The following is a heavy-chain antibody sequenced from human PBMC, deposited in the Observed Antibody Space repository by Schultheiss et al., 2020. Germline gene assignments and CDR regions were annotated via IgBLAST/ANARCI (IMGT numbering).Heavy chain of an antibody. V-gene: IGHV4-34*01. D-gene: IGHD3-16*01. CDR3: SRPWGAYNVFDP. CDR1: GGPLSGYY. CDR2: INHSGST. J-gene: IGHJ5*02. Sequence: SETLSLTCAVYGGPLSGYYWRWIRHPPGSGLEWIGEINHSGSTNYNPSLKNRFTISVDTSKNQFSLKLSSVTAADTAVYYCSRPWGAYNVFDPCGQGTLVTVSS.